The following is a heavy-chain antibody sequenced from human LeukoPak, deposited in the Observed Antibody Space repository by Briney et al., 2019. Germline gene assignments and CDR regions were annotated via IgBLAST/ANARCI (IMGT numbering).Heavy chain of an antibody. V-gene: IGHV3-53*01. Sequence: PGGSLRLSCAASGFTVSSHYVTWVRQAPGKGLEWVSVNSGVRADYADSVKGRFTISRDNAKNALYLQMNSLTAEDTALYHCARDRSYGSFDFWGQGTLVTVSS. CDR1: GFTVSSHY. CDR3: ARDRSYGSFDF. CDR2: NSGVRA. D-gene: IGHD5-18*01. J-gene: IGHJ4*02.